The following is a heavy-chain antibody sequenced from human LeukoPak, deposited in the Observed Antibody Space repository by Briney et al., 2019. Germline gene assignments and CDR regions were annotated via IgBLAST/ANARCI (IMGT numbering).Heavy chain of an antibody. D-gene: IGHD5-24*01. CDR2: IYYSGST. CDR3: ATTPRDGYNYYFDY. V-gene: IGHV4-31*03. CDR1: GGSIRSSYYY. J-gene: IGHJ4*02. Sequence: PSETLSLTCTVSGGSIRSSYYYWGWIRQPPGKGLEWIGYIYYSGSTYYSPSLKSRITISVDTSKNQFSLKLSSVTAADTAVYYCATTPRDGYNYYFDYWGQGTLVTVSS.